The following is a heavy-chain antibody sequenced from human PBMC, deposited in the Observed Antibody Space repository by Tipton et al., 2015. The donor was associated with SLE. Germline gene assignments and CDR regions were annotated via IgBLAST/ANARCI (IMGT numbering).Heavy chain of an antibody. CDR3: ARQGTGFGSGRDDY. CDR2: IYHSGST. Sequence: PGLVKPSETLSLTCTVSGGSISSSSYYWGWIRQPPGKGLEWIGSIYHSGSTYYNPSLNSRVTTSLDTSKNQFSLSLYSVTVEDTAVYYCARQGTGFGSGRDDYWGQGILVTVSS. CDR1: GGSISSSSYY. J-gene: IGHJ4*02. V-gene: IGHV4-39*01. D-gene: IGHD6-19*01.